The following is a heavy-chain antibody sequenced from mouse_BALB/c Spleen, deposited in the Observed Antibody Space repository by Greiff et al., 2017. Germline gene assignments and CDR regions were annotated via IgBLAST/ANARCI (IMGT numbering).Heavy chain of an antibody. Sequence: LVKPGASVKISCKASGYSFTGYYMHWVKQSHGQSLEWIGYISCYNGATSYNQKFKGKATFTEDTSSSTAYMQFNSLTSEDSAVYYCARNDRYDGGFDYWGQGTTLTVSS. V-gene: IGHV1S34*01. CDR1: GYSFTGYY. J-gene: IGHJ2*01. CDR3: ARNDRYDGGFDY. CDR2: ISCYNGAT. D-gene: IGHD2-14*01.